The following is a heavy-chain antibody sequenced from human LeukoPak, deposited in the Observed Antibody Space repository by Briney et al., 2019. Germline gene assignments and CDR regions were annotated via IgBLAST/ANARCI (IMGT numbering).Heavy chain of an antibody. CDR1: GGSFSGYY. Sequence: PSETLSLTCAVYGGSFSGYYWSWIRQPPGKGLEWIGEINHSRSTNYNPSLKSRVTISVDTSKNQFSLKLSSVTAADTAVYYCARGPYKYCSSTSCYYMWGQGTLVTVSS. CDR2: INHSRST. D-gene: IGHD2-2*01. CDR3: ARGPYKYCSSTSCYYM. J-gene: IGHJ4*02. V-gene: IGHV4-34*01.